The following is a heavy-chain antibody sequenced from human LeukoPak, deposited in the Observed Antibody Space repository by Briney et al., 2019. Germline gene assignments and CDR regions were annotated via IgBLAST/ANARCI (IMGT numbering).Heavy chain of an antibody. CDR1: GYSISSGYY. Sequence: SETLSLTCTVSGYSISSGYYWSWIRQPPGKGLEWIGYIYYSGSTNYNPSLKSRVTISVDTSKNQFSLKLSSVTAADTAMYYCARDETYSSDWQSNHYYYYMDVWGIGTTVTVSS. CDR3: ARDETYSSDWQSNHYYYYMDV. J-gene: IGHJ6*03. CDR2: IYYSGST. D-gene: IGHD6-19*01. V-gene: IGHV4-38-2*02.